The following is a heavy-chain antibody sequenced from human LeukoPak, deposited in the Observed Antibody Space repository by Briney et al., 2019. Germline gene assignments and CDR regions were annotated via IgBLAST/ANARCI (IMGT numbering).Heavy chain of an antibody. CDR3: ASGDYDYYYYGMDV. V-gene: IGHV1-69*13. D-gene: IGHD4-17*01. J-gene: IGHJ6*02. CDR1: GGTFSSYA. Sequence: ASVKVSCKASGGTFSSYAISWVRQAPGQGLEWMGGIIPIFGTANYAQKFQGRVTITADESTSTAHMELSSLRSEDTAVYYCASGDYDYYYYGMDVWGQGTTVTVSS. CDR2: IIPIFGTA.